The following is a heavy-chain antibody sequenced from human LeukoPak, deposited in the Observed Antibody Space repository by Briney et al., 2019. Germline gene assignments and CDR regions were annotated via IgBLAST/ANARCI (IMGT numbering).Heavy chain of an antibody. V-gene: IGHV4-34*01. D-gene: IGHD4-11*01. Sequence: SETLSLTCAVYSGSFRGYYWSWIRQSPGKGLEWIGEINDSGRAKYNPSLKSRVSLSEDRSKNQFSLNLSSVTAADTAVYYCARGVDYSTTAFDIWGQGTMVTVSS. CDR3: ARGVDYSTTAFDI. CDR2: INDSGRA. J-gene: IGHJ3*02. CDR1: SGSFRGYY.